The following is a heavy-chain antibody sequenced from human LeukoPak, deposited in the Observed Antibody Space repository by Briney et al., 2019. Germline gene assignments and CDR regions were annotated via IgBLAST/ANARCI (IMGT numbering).Heavy chain of an antibody. CDR3: ARVISSTSRVVDY. V-gene: IGHV3-48*01. J-gene: IGHJ4*02. CDR1: GFTFSSYN. CDR2: ISSSSSTI. D-gene: IGHD2-2*01. Sequence: GGSLRLSCVASGFTFSSYNMNWVRQAPGKGLEWVSYISSSSSTIYYADSVKGRFTISRDNAKNSLYLQMNSLRAEGTAVYYCARVISSTSRVVDYWGQGTLVTVSS.